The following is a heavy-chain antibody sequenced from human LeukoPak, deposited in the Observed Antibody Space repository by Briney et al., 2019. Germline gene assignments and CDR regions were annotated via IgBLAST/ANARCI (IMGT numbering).Heavy chain of an antibody. CDR3: TTTVKYVSGRYRGYFDY. D-gene: IGHD3-10*01. V-gene: IGHV3-15*01. J-gene: IGHJ4*02. CDR1: GFTFSYAW. Sequence: GGSLRLSCAASGFTFSYAWMSWVRQAPGKGLEWVGRVKSNTDGGTAHYAAPVNGRFAISRDDSKNTLYLQMNSLKTEDTAVYYCTTTVKYVSGRYRGYFDYWGQGTLVTASS. CDR2: VKSNTDGGTA.